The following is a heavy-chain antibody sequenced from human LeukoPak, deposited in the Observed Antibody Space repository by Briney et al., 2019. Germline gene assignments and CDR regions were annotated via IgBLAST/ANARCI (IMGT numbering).Heavy chain of an antibody. Sequence: GESLQISCKGSGYSFTSYWIAWVRQLPGKGLEWMGIIYPGDSATRYSPSFQGQVTISADKSISTAYLQWSSLRASDTAMYYCARSVSGAATRSFDYWGQGTLVTVSS. V-gene: IGHV5-51*01. CDR1: GYSFTSYW. CDR2: IYPGDSAT. D-gene: IGHD2-15*01. CDR3: ARSVSGAATRSFDY. J-gene: IGHJ4*02.